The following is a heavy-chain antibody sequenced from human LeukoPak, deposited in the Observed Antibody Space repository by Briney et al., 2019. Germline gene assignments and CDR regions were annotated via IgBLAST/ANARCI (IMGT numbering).Heavy chain of an antibody. D-gene: IGHD1-26*01. CDR2: IYYSGSS. CDR1: GGSISSYY. J-gene: IGHJ6*02. V-gene: IGHV4-59*12. Sequence: SETLSLTCTVSGGSISSYYWTWIRQPPGKGLEWIGYIYYSGSSNYNPSLKSRVSISVDTSKNQFSLKLSSVTAADTAVYYCAREYYPDGMGVWGQGTTVTVSS. CDR3: AREYYPDGMGV.